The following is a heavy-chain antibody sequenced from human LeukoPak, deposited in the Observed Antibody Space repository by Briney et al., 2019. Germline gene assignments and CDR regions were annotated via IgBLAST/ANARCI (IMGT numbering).Heavy chain of an antibody. CDR3: ARESAAGTCDY. CDR1: GFTFSSYG. J-gene: IGHJ4*02. V-gene: IGHV3-33*01. CDR2: LWYDGNNR. D-gene: IGHD6-13*01. Sequence: PGESLRLSCAASGFTFSSYGMHWVRQAPGKGLGWVAVLWYDGNNRYYADSVKGRFTISRDNSKNTLYLQMNSLRAEDTAVYYCARESAAGTCDYWGQGTLVTVSS.